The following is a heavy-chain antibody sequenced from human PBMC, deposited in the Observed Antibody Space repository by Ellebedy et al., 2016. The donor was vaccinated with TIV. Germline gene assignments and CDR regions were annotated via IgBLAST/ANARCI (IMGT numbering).Heavy chain of an antibody. V-gene: IGHV4-34*01. D-gene: IGHD3-22*01. CDR1: GGSFSGYY. Sequence: SETLSLTCAVYGGSFSGYYWSWIRQPPGKGLEWIGEINQSGRTNYNPSLDKGRVTISVDTSKNRFSLNLTSVTAADTALYYCARGTYEEFDSWGQGTLVTVSS. J-gene: IGHJ5*01. CDR2: INQSGRT. CDR3: ARGTYEEFDS.